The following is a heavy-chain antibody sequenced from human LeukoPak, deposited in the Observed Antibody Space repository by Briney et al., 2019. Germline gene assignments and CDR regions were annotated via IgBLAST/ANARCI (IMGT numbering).Heavy chain of an antibody. CDR2: MNPNSGNT. Sequence: ASVKVSCKASGYTFTSYDINWVRQATGQGLEWMGWMNPNSGNTAYAQTFQGRVTMTRNTSISTAYMELSSLRSEDTAVYYCASSVYCSGGSCYSSFDYWGQGTLVTVSS. CDR3: ASSVYCSGGSCYSSFDY. J-gene: IGHJ4*02. V-gene: IGHV1-8*01. D-gene: IGHD2-15*01. CDR1: GYTFTSYD.